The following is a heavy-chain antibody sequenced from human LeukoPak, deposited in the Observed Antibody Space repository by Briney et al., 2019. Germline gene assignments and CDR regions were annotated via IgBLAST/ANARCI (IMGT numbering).Heavy chain of an antibody. CDR3: ARMDARSYFFDY. CDR1: GFIFSSYW. V-gene: IGHV3-7*01. D-gene: IGHD3/OR15-3a*01. Sequence: GGSLRLSCAASGFIFSSYWMIWVRQAPGKGLEWVANIKIDGSEKYYVDSVKGRFTVSRDNTKNTLYLQMNSLRAEDTALYYCARMDARSYFFDYWGQGTLVTVSS. CDR2: IKIDGSEK. J-gene: IGHJ4*02.